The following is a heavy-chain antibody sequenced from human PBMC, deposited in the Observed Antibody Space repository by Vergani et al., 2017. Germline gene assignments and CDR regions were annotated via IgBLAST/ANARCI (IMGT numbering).Heavy chain of an antibody. D-gene: IGHD2-15*01. J-gene: IGHJ6*02. CDR1: GGSISSSNW. CDR2: FYHSGST. Sequence: QVQLQESGPGLVKPSGTLSLTCAVSGGSISSSNWWSWVRQPPGKGLEWIGEFYHSGSTNYNPSLKSRVTISVYKSKTRFSLKLSSVTAADTAVYYCASTHCSGGSCYLDAYYYYGMDVWGQGTTVTVSS. V-gene: IGHV4-4*02. CDR3: ASTHCSGGSCYLDAYYYYGMDV.